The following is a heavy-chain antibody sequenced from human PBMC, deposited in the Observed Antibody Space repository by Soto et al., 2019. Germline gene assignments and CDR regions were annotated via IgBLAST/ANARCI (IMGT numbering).Heavy chain of an antibody. Sequence: SETLSLTCTVSGVSITDYHWSWIRQSPGRGLEWIGYIFSRGTPNYNPSLKSRVTISVDTSRNQFSLKLNSLTAADTAMYFCAKRFGDYVGWFDPWGQGALVTVSS. CDR3: AKRFGDYVGWFDP. D-gene: IGHD4-17*01. V-gene: IGHV4-59*01. J-gene: IGHJ5*02. CDR2: IFSRGTP. CDR1: GVSITDYH.